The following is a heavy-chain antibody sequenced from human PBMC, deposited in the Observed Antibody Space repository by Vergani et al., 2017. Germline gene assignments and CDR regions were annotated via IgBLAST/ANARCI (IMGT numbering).Heavy chain of an antibody. Sequence: QVQLVQSGAEVKKPGASVKVSCKASGYTFTSYAMHWVRQAPGQRLEWMGWINAGNGNTKYSQKFQGRVTMTTDTSTSTAYMELRSLRSDDTAVYYCARVYGGGSSWTYYYYGMDVWGQGTTVTVSS. V-gene: IGHV1-3*01. D-gene: IGHD6-13*01. CDR2: INAGNGNT. J-gene: IGHJ6*02. CDR1: GYTFTSYA. CDR3: ARVYGGGSSWTYYYYGMDV.